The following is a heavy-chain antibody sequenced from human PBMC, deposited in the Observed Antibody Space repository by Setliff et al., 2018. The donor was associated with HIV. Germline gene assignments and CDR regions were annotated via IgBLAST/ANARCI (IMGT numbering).Heavy chain of an antibody. D-gene: IGHD6-19*01. CDR3: ARVPSSGWYGGHHYMDV. CDR1: GGSISSHY. CDR2: IHYSGSI. Sequence: SESLSLTCTVSGGSISSHYWNWIRQPPGKGLEWIGYIHYSGSINYNPSLKSRVTISGDASKNQVSLMLSSVTAADTAVYFCARVPSSGWYGGHHYMDVWGKGAAVTVSS. V-gene: IGHV4-59*11. J-gene: IGHJ6*03.